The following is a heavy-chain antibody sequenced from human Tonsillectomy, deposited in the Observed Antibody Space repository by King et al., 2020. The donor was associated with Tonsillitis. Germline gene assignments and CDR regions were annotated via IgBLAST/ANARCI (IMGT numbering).Heavy chain of an antibody. Sequence: VQLVESGGDLVQPGGSLRLSCAASGFTFSSYAMSWVRQAPGKGLEWVSTISGSGGSTYYADSVKGRFTISRDNSKNTLYLQMNSLRAEDTAVYYCATGAQGIAVAGSGAFDYWGQGTLVTVSS. CDR1: GFTFSSYA. J-gene: IGHJ4*02. CDR3: ATGAQGIAVAGSGAFDY. CDR2: ISGSGGST. D-gene: IGHD6-19*01. V-gene: IGHV3-23*04.